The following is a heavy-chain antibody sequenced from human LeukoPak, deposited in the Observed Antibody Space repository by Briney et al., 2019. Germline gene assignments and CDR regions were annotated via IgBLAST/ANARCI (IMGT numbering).Heavy chain of an antibody. Sequence: ASVKVSCKASGYTFTGYYMHWVRQAPGQGLEWMGWINPNSGGTNYAQKFQGRVTMTRDTSISTAYMELGRLRSDDTAVYYCARDPNLVVEMATMIDYWGQGTLVTVSS. V-gene: IGHV1-2*02. D-gene: IGHD5-24*01. CDR3: ARDPNLVVEMATMIDY. CDR1: GYTFTGYY. J-gene: IGHJ4*02. CDR2: INPNSGGT.